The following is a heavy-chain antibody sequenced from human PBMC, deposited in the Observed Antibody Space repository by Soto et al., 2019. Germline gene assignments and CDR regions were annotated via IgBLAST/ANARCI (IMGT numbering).Heavy chain of an antibody. V-gene: IGHV3-33*01. D-gene: IGHD3-16*01. CDR3: ARGGGRWYFDY. Sequence: QVQLVESGGGVVQPGGSLRLSCTASGFTFNTYGMHWVRQAPGKGLEWVAVIWYDGSNKYYADSVKGRFTISRDNSKNTLYLKMTSLRAEDTAVYYCARGGGRWYFDYWGQGTLVTVSS. J-gene: IGHJ4*02. CDR1: GFTFNTYG. CDR2: IWYDGSNK.